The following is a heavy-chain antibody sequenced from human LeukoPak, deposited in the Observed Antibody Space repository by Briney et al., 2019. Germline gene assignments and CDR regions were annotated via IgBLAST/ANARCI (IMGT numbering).Heavy chain of an antibody. CDR2: ISYDGSNK. V-gene: IGHV3-30-3*01. J-gene: IGHJ4*02. CDR1: GFTFSSYA. D-gene: IGHD5-18*01. CDR3: ARGIQLWLRDY. Sequence: GGSLRLSCAASGFTFSSYAMHWVRQAPGKGLEWVAVISYDGSNKYYADSVKGRFTISRDNAKNSLYLQMNSLRAEDTAVYYCARGIQLWLRDYWGQGTLVTVSS.